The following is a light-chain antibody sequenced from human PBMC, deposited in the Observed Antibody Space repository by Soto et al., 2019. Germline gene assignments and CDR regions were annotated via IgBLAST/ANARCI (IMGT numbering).Light chain of an antibody. CDR2: GAS. V-gene: IGKV3-15*01. CDR3: QQYDNWPPWT. J-gene: IGKJ1*01. CDR1: QSVSSN. Sequence: EIVMTQSPATLSVSPGERATLSCRASQSVSSNLAWYQQKPGQAPRLLIYGASTRATGIPARFSGSGSGTEFTLTIGSLQYEDFAVYYCQQYDNWPPWTFGQGTLVEIK.